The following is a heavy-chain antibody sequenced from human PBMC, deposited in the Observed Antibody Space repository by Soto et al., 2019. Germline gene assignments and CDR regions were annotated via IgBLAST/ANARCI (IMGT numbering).Heavy chain of an antibody. CDR2: ISGAGGST. CDR3: AKFRAVPSRKGTYGMED. J-gene: IGHJ6*02. D-gene: IGHD6-19*01. Sequence: EVQLLESGGGLVQPGGSLRLSCAASVLTSSDSGMSCVRQAPRKGLEWVSAISGAGGSTYYAESVKGRFTISRDNFQKMMYLQMDSLRVEDPAVYSCAKFRAVPSRKGTYGMEDWGQGTT. V-gene: IGHV3-23*01. CDR1: VLTSSDSG.